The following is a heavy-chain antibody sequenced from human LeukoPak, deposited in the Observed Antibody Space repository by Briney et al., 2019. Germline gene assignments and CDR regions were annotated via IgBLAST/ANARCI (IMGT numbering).Heavy chain of an antibody. Sequence: GGSLRLSCAASGFTFSSYGMHWVRQAPGKGLEWVSAISGSGGSTYYADSVKGRFTISRDNSKNTLYLQMNSLRAEDTAVYYCAKDVAAVTTYYDFWSGYYSPYYYYGMDVWGQGTTVTVSS. CDR3: AKDVAAVTTYYDFWSGYYSPYYYYGMDV. V-gene: IGHV3-23*01. J-gene: IGHJ6*02. D-gene: IGHD3-3*01. CDR1: GFTFSSYG. CDR2: ISGSGGST.